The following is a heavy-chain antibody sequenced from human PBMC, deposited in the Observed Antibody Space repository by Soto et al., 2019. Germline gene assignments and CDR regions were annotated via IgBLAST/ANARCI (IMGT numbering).Heavy chain of an antibody. Sequence: DVLLVESGGGLVEPGGSLTLSCAASGFTFSKAFLSWVRQAPGKGLEWVGQIGGNTESGTTKYPAAVRGRFTISRDDSKNTMSRQRNSLEIEDTAVYYCTVSGGYSNSHPWLDPWGQGTPVIVSS. V-gene: IGHV3-15*04. CDR3: TVSGGYSNSHPWLDP. CDR1: GFTFSKAF. CDR2: IGGNTESGTT. D-gene: IGHD5-12*01. J-gene: IGHJ5*02.